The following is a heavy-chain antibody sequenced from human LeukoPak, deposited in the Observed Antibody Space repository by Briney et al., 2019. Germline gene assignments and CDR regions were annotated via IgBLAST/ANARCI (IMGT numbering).Heavy chain of an antibody. Sequence: GGSLRLSCAASGFTFSSYSMNWVRQAPGKGLEWVSFISSSSSYIYYADSVKGRFTISRDNAKNSLYLQMNSLRAEDTAVYYCARDHREIVATIMGAFDIWGQGTMVTVSS. V-gene: IGHV3-21*01. J-gene: IGHJ3*02. CDR2: ISSSSSYI. CDR1: GFTFSSYS. CDR3: ARDHREIVATIMGAFDI. D-gene: IGHD5-12*01.